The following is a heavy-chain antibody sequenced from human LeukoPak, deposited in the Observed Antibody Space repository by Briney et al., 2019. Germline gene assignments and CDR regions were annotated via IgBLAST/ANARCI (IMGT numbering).Heavy chain of an antibody. CDR1: GFTFSSCE. V-gene: IGHV3-48*03. Sequence: GGSLRLSCAASGFTFSSCEMNWVRQAPGKGLEWVSYISSSGSTIYYADSVKGRFTISRDNSKNTLYLQMNSLRAEDTAVYYCAKNLYDSSDSFLDYWGQGTLVTVSS. D-gene: IGHD3-22*01. J-gene: IGHJ4*02. CDR3: AKNLYDSSDSFLDY. CDR2: ISSSGSTI.